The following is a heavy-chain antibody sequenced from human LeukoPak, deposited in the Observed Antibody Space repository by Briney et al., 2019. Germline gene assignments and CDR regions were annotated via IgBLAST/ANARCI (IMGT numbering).Heavy chain of an antibody. J-gene: IGHJ4*02. CDR2: ISSDGSNR. V-gene: IGHV3-30-3*01. D-gene: IGHD2-2*01. CDR1: GFTFSSYA. Sequence: GGSLRFSCAASGFTFSSYAMHWVRQAPGKGLEWVAVISSDGSNRYYADFVEGRFTISRDNSKNTLYLQMNSLRAEDTAVYYCARDRSGYCSSISCYWGSFDYWGQGTLVTVSS. CDR3: ARDRSGYCSSISCYWGSFDY.